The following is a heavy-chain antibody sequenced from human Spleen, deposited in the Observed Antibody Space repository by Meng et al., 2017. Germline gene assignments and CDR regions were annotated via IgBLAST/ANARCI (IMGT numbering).Heavy chain of an antibody. D-gene: IGHD3-10*01. CDR3: AGGGNWFDP. CDR1: GFSFSDYW. CDR2: IDGDGSST. V-gene: IGHV3-74*01. Sequence: VQLVESGGCLVQPGGSLRLSCAASGFSFSDYWMHWGRQAPGKGLVWVSRIDGDGSSTTYADSVKGRFTISRDNTKNTVYLQMNSLRVDDTAVYYCAGGGNWFDPWGLGTLVTVSS. J-gene: IGHJ5*02.